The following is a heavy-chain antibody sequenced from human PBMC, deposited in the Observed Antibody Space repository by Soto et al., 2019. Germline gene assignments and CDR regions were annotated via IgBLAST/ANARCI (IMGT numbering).Heavy chain of an antibody. CDR3: ARVTSMVRGVIDNWFDP. V-gene: IGHV1-69*13. J-gene: IGHJ5*02. CDR2: IIPMYGPA. CDR1: GGTFSSYA. Sequence: GASVKVSCKASGGTFSSYAIHWVRQAPGQGLEWMGGIIPMYGPAKYAQRFQGRVTTTADESTTTVYMELTSLTSQDTAVYYCARVTSMVRGVIDNWFDPWGHGTLVTVSS. D-gene: IGHD3-10*01.